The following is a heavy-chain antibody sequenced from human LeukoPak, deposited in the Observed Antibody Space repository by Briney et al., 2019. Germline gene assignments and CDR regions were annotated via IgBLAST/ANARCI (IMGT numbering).Heavy chain of an antibody. CDR2: INPSSGGT. V-gene: IGHV1-2*02. D-gene: IGHD6-13*01. Sequence: ASVKVSCKASGYTFTGYYLHWVRQAPGQGPEWMGWINPSSGGTNPAQKFQGRVAMTRDTSISTVYIQLKRLTSDDTAVYYCAGGSSYYFFDYWGQGVLVTVSS. CDR1: GYTFTGYY. J-gene: IGHJ4*02. CDR3: AGGSSYYFFDY.